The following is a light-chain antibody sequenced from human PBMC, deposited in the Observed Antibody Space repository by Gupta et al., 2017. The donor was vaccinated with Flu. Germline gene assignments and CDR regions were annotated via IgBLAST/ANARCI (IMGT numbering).Light chain of an antibody. CDR3: VIWAGDLNGPM. CDR1: PSNMRDSS. V-gene: IGLV1-44*01. J-gene: IGLJ3*02. Sequence: QSVVTRPPSASGTPGQRVTIPCSGSPSNMRDSSVNWYQQLPGTAPKLLIYNDDQRPSGVPDRFSASKSGTSASLALSGLQSGDEAEYYCVIWAGDLNGPMFGGGTRLAVL. CDR2: NDD.